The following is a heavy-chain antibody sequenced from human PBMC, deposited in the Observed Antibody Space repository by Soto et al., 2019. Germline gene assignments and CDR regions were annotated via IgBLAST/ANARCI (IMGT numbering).Heavy chain of an antibody. D-gene: IGHD3-16*01. Sequence: EVQLVESGGDLVQPGGSLRLSCVVSGFSFSGYSMDWVRQAPGKGLECISFIDNYGERKQYADSVMGRFTVSRDNAKNALYLQMNGLRVEDTAIDYCVQDGWAQWGQGTLVTVSS. CDR2: IDNYGERK. V-gene: IGHV3-48*01. CDR3: VQDGWAQ. CDR1: GFSFSGYS. J-gene: IGHJ4*02.